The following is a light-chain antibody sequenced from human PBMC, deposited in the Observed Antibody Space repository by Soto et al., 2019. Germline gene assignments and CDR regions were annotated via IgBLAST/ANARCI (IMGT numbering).Light chain of an antibody. J-gene: IGLJ2*01. V-gene: IGLV2-8*01. CDR3: SSYAVTNDYVV. CDR2: EVT. Sequence: QSVLTQPPSASGSPGQSVTISCTGTSNDVGGYKYVSWYQQHPGKAPKLMIYEVTQRPSGIPDRFSGSKSGNTAYLTVSGLQGDDEADYFCSSYAVTNDYVVFGGGKKLTVL. CDR1: SNDVGGYKY.